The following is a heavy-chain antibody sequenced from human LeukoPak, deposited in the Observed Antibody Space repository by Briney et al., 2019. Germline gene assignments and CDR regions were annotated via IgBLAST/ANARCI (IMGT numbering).Heavy chain of an antibody. J-gene: IGHJ4*02. CDR2: ISAYNGNT. CDR3: ARDPTGPTSRWELLNRYFDY. D-gene: IGHD1-26*01. Sequence: ASVKVSRKASGYTFTSYGISWVRQAPGQGLEWMGWISAYNGNTNYAQKLQGRVTMTTDTSTSTAYMELRSLRSDDTAVYYCARDPTGPTSRWELLNRYFDYWGQGTLVTVSS. CDR1: GYTFTSYG. V-gene: IGHV1-18*01.